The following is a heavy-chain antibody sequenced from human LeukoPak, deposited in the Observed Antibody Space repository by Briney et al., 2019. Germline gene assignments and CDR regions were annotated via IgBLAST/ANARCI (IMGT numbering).Heavy chain of an antibody. J-gene: IGHJ5*02. V-gene: IGHV3-23*01. CDR1: GFTFSSYA. CDR2: ISGSGGSSGGST. D-gene: IGHD3-10*01. Sequence: GGSLRLSCAASGFTFSSYAMSWVRQAPGKGLEWVSGISGSGGSSGGSTYYADSVKGRFTIDRDNSKNTVYLQMNSLRPDDTAIYFCARDYVSGSFGPWGQGTLVTVSS. CDR3: ARDYVSGSFGP.